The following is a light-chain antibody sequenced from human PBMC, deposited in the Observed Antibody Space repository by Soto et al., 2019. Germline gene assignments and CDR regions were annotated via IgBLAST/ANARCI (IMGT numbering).Light chain of an antibody. J-gene: IGLJ1*01. CDR2: EGS. CDR3: CSYAGSSTFVV. CDR1: SRGGGSYNL. Sequence: QSALTQPASVSGCPGQSITISCTGASRGGGSYNLVSWYQQHPGKATKLVIYEGSKRPSGLSNRLSGSKSGKPVSLTISGLQAADEADYYCCSYAGSSTFVVFGTATKVTV. V-gene: IGLV2-23*03.